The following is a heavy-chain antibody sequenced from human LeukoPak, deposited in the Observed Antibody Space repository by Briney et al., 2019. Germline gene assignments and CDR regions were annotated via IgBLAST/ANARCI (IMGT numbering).Heavy chain of an antibody. D-gene: IGHD3-22*01. CDR3: ARVKSYYYDTSDKDAFDI. Sequence: ASVKVSCKASGGTFSSYAISWVRQAPGQGLEWMGWISAYNGNTNYAQKLQGRVTMTTDTSTSTAYMELRSLRSDDTAVYYCARVKSYYYDTSDKDAFDIWGQGTMVTVSS. CDR2: ISAYNGNT. V-gene: IGHV1-18*01. J-gene: IGHJ3*02. CDR1: GGTFSSYA.